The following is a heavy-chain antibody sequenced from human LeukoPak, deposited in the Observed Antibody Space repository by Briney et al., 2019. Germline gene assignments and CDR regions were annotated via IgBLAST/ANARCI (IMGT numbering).Heavy chain of an antibody. D-gene: IGHD1-7*01. CDR1: GYTFTSYD. Sequence: ASVKVSCKASGYTFTSYDINWERQATGQGLEWMGGMNTNSGNTGYAQKFQGRVTMTRNTSISTAYMELSSLRSEDTAVYYCARVPAKTRTGATLPFDYWGQGTLVTVSS. CDR3: ARVPAKTRTGATLPFDY. J-gene: IGHJ4*02. V-gene: IGHV1-8*01. CDR2: MNTNSGNT.